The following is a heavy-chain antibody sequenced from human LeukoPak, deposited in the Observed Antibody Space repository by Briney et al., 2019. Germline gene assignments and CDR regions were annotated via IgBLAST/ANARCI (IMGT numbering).Heavy chain of an antibody. J-gene: IGHJ6*02. Sequence: GGSLRPSCAASGFTFSSYGMHWVRQAPGKGLEWVAVISYDGSNKYYADSVKGRFTISRDNSKNTLYLQMNSLRGEDTAVYHCAKEAAAGTYYYGMDVWGQGTTVTVSS. CDR2: ISYDGSNK. CDR1: GFTFSSYG. V-gene: IGHV3-30*18. CDR3: AKEAAAGTYYYGMDV. D-gene: IGHD6-13*01.